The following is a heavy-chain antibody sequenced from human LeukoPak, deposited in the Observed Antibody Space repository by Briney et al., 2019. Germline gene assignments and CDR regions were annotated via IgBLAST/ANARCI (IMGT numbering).Heavy chain of an antibody. CDR3: ARDRGDSDAFDI. CDR1: GGSFSGYY. CDR2: IYYSGST. J-gene: IGHJ3*02. Sequence: SETLSLTCAVYGGSFSGYYWSWIRQHPGKGLEWIGYIYYSGSTYYNPSLKSRVTISVDTSKNQFSLKLSSVTAADTAVYYCARDRGDSDAFDIWGQGTMVTVSS. D-gene: IGHD2-21*02. V-gene: IGHV4-31*11.